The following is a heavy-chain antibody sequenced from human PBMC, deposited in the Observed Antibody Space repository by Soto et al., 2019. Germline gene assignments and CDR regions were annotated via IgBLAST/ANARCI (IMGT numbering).Heavy chain of an antibody. D-gene: IGHD6-13*01. CDR1: GDTFTSYD. Sequence: QVQLVQSGAEVKKPGASVKVSCKASGDTFTSYDINWVRQAAGQGLEWMGWMNPNSGNTGYAQKFQGRVTMTRNTSISTAYMELNSLRSDDTAVYYCARNKQQLRWFDPWGQGTLVTDSS. V-gene: IGHV1-8*01. J-gene: IGHJ5*02. CDR3: ARNKQQLRWFDP. CDR2: MNPNSGNT.